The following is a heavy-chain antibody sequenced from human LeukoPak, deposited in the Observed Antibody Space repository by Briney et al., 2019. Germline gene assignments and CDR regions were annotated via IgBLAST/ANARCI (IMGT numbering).Heavy chain of an antibody. CDR2: INPNSGGT. J-gene: IGHJ3*02. CDR1: GYTFTNFD. Sequence: ASVKVSCKASGYTFTNFDINWVRQAPGQGLEWMGWINPNSGGTNYAQKFQGRVTMTRDTSISTAYMELSRLRSDDTAVYYCASQTGEAFDIWGQGTMVTVSS. CDR3: ASQTGEAFDI. D-gene: IGHD7-27*01. V-gene: IGHV1-2*02.